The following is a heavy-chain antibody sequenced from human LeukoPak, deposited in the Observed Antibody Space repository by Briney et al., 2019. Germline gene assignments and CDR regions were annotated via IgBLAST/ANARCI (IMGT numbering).Heavy chain of an antibody. J-gene: IGHJ4*02. Sequence: PGGSLRLSCAASGFTVSSNYMSWVRQAPGKGLEWVSVIHSGGSTYYADSVKGRYTISRDNSKNTLYLQMNSLRAEDTAVYYCARVLWFGELLVDYWGQGTLVTVSS. CDR1: GFTVSSNY. CDR2: IHSGGST. V-gene: IGHV3-53*01. CDR3: ARVLWFGELLVDY. D-gene: IGHD3-10*01.